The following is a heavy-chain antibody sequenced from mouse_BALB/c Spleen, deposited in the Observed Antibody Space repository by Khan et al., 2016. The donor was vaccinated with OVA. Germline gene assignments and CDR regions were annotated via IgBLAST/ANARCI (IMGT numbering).Heavy chain of an antibody. CDR3: VNHGSSSAWFTY. Sequence: QVQLKESGAELAKPGASVKMSCKASGYTFTNYWMHWVKQRPGQGLEWIGYIDPSTTYTDYNQKFKDKATLTADKSSRTAYMQLSSLTSEDSAVYYCVNHGSSSAWFTYGGQGTLVTVSA. CDR1: GYTFTNYW. CDR2: IDPSTTYT. V-gene: IGHV1-7*01. D-gene: IGHD1-1*01. J-gene: IGHJ3*01.